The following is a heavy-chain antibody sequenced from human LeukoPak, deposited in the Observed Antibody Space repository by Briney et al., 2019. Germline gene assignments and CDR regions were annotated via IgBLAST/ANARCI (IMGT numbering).Heavy chain of an antibody. Sequence: GGSLRLSCAASGFTFSSYGMHWVRQAPGKGLEWVAFIRYDGSNKYYADSVKGRFTISRDNSKNTLCLQMNSLRAEDTAVYYCAKPSTTLPVDAFDIWGQGTMVTVSS. CDR3: AKPSTTLPVDAFDI. CDR1: GFTFSSYG. D-gene: IGHD1-1*01. J-gene: IGHJ3*02. V-gene: IGHV3-30*02. CDR2: IRYDGSNK.